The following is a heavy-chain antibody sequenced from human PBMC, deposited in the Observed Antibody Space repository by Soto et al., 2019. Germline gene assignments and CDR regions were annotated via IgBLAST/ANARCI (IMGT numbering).Heavy chain of an antibody. CDR3: TDSSWKGDGLDF. CDR2: MNPRSGNT. J-gene: IGHJ4*01. Sequence: ASVKVSCKASGYTFTSWDVYWVRQAAGQGLEWMGYMNPRSGNTGYEQKFQGRVTMTRDTSISTAYMELSSLTSDDTAVYYCTDSSWKGDGLDFWGQGTPVTVSS. D-gene: IGHD6-13*01. CDR1: GYTFTSWD. V-gene: IGHV1-8*01.